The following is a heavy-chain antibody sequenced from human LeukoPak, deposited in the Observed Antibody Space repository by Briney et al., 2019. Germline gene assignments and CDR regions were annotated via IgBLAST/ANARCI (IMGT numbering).Heavy chain of an antibody. J-gene: IGHJ4*02. CDR2: VYYSGSA. CDR1: GDSVTTYY. CDR3: ARFLPENGGDWKPFDY. V-gene: IGHV4-59*02. D-gene: IGHD2-21*02. Sequence: SETLSLTCTVSGDSVTTYYWGWIRQPPGKGLEWLGYVYYSGSATYNPSLKSRVTISVDTSKNQFSLKLSSVTAADTAVYYCARFLPENGGDWKPFDYWGQGTLVTVSS.